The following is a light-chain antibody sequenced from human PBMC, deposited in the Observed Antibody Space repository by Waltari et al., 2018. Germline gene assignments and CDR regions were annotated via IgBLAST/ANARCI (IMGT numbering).Light chain of an antibody. CDR1: LGVSRSR. Sequence: ALLGVSRSRLAWYQQIPVQAPRLLMYAASRSATGIPDRFSGSGTGTDFSLTVSRVEPEDSAVYYCQQYGSSVMYTFGQGTKLEIQ. CDR3: QQYGSSVMYT. CDR2: AAS. V-gene: IGKV3-20*01. J-gene: IGKJ2*01.